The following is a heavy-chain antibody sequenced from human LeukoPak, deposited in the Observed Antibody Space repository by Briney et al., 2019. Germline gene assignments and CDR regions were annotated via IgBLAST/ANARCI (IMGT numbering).Heavy chain of an antibody. CDR3: AKSGLNRFDH. CDR1: GFTFSSYW. CDR2: ISGSGGST. D-gene: IGHD2-15*01. J-gene: IGHJ4*02. V-gene: IGHV3-23*01. Sequence: GGSLRLSCAASGFTFSSYWMSWVRQAPGKGLEWVSSISGSGGSTYYADSVKGQFTISRDSFKNTLYLQMNSLRAEDTAVYCCAKSGLNRFDHWGQGTLVTVSS.